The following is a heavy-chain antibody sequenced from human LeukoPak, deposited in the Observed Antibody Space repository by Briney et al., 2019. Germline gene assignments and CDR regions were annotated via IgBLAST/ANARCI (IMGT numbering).Heavy chain of an antibody. D-gene: IGHD2-8*01. J-gene: IGHJ3*02. CDR2: IRSTGATK. V-gene: IGHV3-11*01. Sequence: GGSLRLSCAASGFTFSDYYMGWIRQAPGKGLEWVSYIRSTGATKYYTDSVKGRFSISRDNAKNLLYLQMNSLRAEDTAVYYCARGGVDAFDIWGQGTMVTVSS. CDR3: ARGGVDAFDI. CDR1: GFTFSDYY.